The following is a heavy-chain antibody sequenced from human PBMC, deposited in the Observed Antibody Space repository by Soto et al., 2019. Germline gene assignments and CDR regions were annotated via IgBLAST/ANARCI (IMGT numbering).Heavy chain of an antibody. CDR1: GFTFSGSA. V-gene: IGHV3-73*01. CDR3: SRREYGAMFTFHDASSSVIYV. J-gene: IGHJ6*02. D-gene: IGHD5-18*01. CDR2: IRSKANSYAT. Sequence: GGSLRLSCAASGFTFSGSAMHWVRQASGKGLEWVGRIRSKANSYATAYAASVKGRFTISRDDSKNTAYLQMNSLNTEDTAVYYYSRREYGAMFTFHDASSSVIYVRGQGTTVPVS.